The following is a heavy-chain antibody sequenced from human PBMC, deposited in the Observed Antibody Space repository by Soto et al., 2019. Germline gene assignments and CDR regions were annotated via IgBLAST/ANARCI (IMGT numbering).Heavy chain of an antibody. V-gene: IGHV4-59*08. Sequence: QVQLQESGPGLVKPSETLSLTCTVSGGSISSYYWSWIRQPPGKGLEWIGYINYSGSTNYNPSLKSRVTLSVDTTKTLVSLKLSSVTAADTAVYYCARRWGSAADYWGQGTLVTVSS. CDR3: ARRWGSAADY. J-gene: IGHJ4*02. CDR2: INYSGST. CDR1: GGSISSYY. D-gene: IGHD2-15*01.